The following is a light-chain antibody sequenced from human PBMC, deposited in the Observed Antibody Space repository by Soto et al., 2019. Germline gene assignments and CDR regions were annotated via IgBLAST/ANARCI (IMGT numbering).Light chain of an antibody. CDR2: SAS. CDR3: QKFNNPPLT. J-gene: IGKJ3*01. Sequence: DVQLTQSPSFLSASEGDRVTITCRASQDITVFLAWYQHKPGKAPRLLIESASALQSGVPSRFSGTRSGTEFTLTISSLQPEDVATYYCQKFNNPPLTFGPGTKVDI. CDR1: QDITVF. V-gene: IGKV1-9*01.